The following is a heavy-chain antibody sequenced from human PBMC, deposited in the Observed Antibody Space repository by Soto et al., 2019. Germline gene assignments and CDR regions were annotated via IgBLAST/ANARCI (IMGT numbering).Heavy chain of an antibody. CDR1: GVTLSSYS. Sequence: GGSLRLSCAASGVTLSSYSMNWVRQAPGKGPEWVSSISSSSSYIYYADSVKGRFTISRDNAKNSLHLQMNSLRAEDTAVYYCASPFFSDTSGYYGAWAFDLGGKGKMVTVS. J-gene: IGHJ3*01. D-gene: IGHD3-22*01. V-gene: IGHV3-21*01. CDR3: ASPFFSDTSGYYGAWAFDL. CDR2: ISSSSSYI.